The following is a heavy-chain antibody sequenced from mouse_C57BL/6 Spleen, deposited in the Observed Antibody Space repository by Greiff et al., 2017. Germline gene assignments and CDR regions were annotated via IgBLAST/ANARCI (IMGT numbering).Heavy chain of an antibody. CDR3: ARNDYCGGYFDV. J-gene: IGHJ1*03. D-gene: IGHD2-4*01. CDR1: GYTFTSYG. Sequence: VQLVESGAELARPGASVKLSCKASGYTFTSYGISWVKQRTGQGLEWIGEIYPGSGNTYYNEKFKGKATLTADKSSSTAYMELRSLTSEDSAVYVSARNDYCGGYFDVWGTGTTVTVSS. V-gene: IGHV1-81*01. CDR2: IYPGSGNT.